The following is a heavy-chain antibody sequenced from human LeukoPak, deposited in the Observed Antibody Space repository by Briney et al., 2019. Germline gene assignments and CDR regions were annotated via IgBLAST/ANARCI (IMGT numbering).Heavy chain of an antibody. CDR2: INHSGST. D-gene: IGHD6-13*01. J-gene: IGHJ4*02. CDR3: AKSSTRAYFDY. Sequence: SETLSLTCAVYGGSFSGYYWSWIRRPPGKGLEWIGEINHSGSTNYNPSLKSRVTISVDTSKNQFSLKLSSVTAADTAVYYCAKSSTRAYFDYWGQGTLVTVSS. V-gene: IGHV4-34*01. CDR1: GGSFSGYY.